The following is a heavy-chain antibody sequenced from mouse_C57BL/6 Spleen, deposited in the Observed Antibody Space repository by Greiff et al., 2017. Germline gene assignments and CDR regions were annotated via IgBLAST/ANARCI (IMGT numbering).Heavy chain of an antibody. CDR2: IDPNSGGT. J-gene: IGHJ3*01. V-gene: IGHV1-72*01. CDR3: ALYDGYYGGFAY. Sequence: VQLQQPGAELVKPGASVKLSCKASGYTFTSYWMHWVKQRPGRGLEWIGRIDPNSGGTKYNEKFKSKATLTVDTPSSTAYMQLSSLTSEDSAVYYCALYDGYYGGFAYWGQGTLVTVSA. CDR1: GYTFTSYW. D-gene: IGHD2-3*01.